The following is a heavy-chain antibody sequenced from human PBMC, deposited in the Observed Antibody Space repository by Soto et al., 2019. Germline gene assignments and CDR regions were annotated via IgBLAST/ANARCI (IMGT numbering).Heavy chain of an antibody. CDR3: TVWGSGNDFGAA. CDR1: GFTFSDHY. Sequence: EVQLVESGGGLVQPGGSLRLSCAASGFTFSDHYMDWVRQAPGKGLEWVGRSKNKADSYTTEYAASVKGRFTISRDGSKNSLFLQMNSLQTDDTAVYYCTVWGSGNDFGAAWGQGILVTVSS. J-gene: IGHJ4*02. CDR2: SKNKADSYTT. D-gene: IGHD3-10*01. V-gene: IGHV3-72*01.